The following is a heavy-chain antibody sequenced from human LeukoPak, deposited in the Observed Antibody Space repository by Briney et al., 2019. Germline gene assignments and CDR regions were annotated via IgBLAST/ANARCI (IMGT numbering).Heavy chain of an antibody. Sequence: PSETLSLTCSVSGGSISSYFWSWIRQPPGKGLEWIGYFYFTGTTNYNPSLKSRVTISIDKSRKQFSLKLNSVTTADTAVYYCARTSASYYYYMDVWGNGTTVTISS. CDR2: FYFTGTT. CDR3: ARTSASYYYYMDV. J-gene: IGHJ6*03. CDR1: GGSISSYF. V-gene: IGHV4-59*01. D-gene: IGHD3-3*01.